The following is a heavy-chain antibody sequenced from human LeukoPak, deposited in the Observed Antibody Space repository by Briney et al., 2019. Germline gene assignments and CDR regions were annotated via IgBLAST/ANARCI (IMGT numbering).Heavy chain of an antibody. J-gene: IGHJ4*02. V-gene: IGHV4-31*03. CDR3: ASLNYYGSGSYYPVYYFDY. Sequence: SQTLSLTCTVSGGSISSGGYYWSWIRQHPGKGLEWIGYIYYSGSTYYNPSLKSRVTISVDTSKNQFSLKLSSVTAADTAVYYCASLNYYGSGSYYPVYYFDYWGQGTLVTVSS. CDR2: IYYSGST. D-gene: IGHD3-10*01. CDR1: GGSISSGGYY.